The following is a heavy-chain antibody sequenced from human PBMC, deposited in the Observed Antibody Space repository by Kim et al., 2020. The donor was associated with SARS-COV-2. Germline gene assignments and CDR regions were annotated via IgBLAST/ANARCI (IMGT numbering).Heavy chain of an antibody. V-gene: IGHV3-49*03. CDR3: TGYDFWSGYPRL. CDR2: IRSEAYEGAT. D-gene: IGHD3-3*01. Sequence: GGSLRLSCTASGFNFGDHTVSWFRQAPGKGLEWVGFIRSEAYEGATEYAASVKGRFTISRDDSKSLAYLQMNGLKTEDTGVYYCTGYDFWSGYPRLWGQGTTVIVSS. J-gene: IGHJ6*02. CDR1: GFNFGDHT.